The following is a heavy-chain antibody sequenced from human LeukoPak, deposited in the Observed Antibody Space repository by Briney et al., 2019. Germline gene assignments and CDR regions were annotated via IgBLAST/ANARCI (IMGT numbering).Heavy chain of an antibody. CDR1: GFTFRSFA. J-gene: IGHJ4*02. CDR3: AKDRVQTPLKY. D-gene: IGHD3-10*01. CDR2: ISGGGDFT. Sequence: GGSLRLSCAASGFTFRSFAMNWVRQAPGKGLEGVSAISGGGDFTKYADSVKGRFTISRDNSKSTLYLQMNSLRAEDTAVYYCAKDRVQTPLKYWGQGTLVTVSS. V-gene: IGHV3-23*01.